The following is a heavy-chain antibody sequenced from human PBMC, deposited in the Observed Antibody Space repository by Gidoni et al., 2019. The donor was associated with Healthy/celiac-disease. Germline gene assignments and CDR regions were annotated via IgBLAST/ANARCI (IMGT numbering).Heavy chain of an antibody. CDR3: ASSSEDYGGNSGIDY. J-gene: IGHJ4*02. D-gene: IGHD4-17*01. Sequence: EVQLLQSGAEVKKPAESLRISCKGSGYSFTSYWISWVRQMPGKGLEWMGRIDPSDSYTNSRPYFQGHVTISADKSISTAYLQWSSLKASDTAMYYCASSSEDYGGNSGIDYWGQGTLVTVSS. V-gene: IGHV5-10-1*03. CDR1: GYSFTSYW. CDR2: IDPSDSYT.